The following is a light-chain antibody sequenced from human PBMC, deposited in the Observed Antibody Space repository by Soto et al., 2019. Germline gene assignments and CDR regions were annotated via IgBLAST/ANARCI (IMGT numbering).Light chain of an antibody. CDR2: GAS. J-gene: IGKJ2*01. CDR3: QQYGRSPYS. Sequence: EVVLTQSPVTLSLSPGERATLSCRASQSVSSGYLAWYLQKPGQAPRLLIYGASSRATGIPDRFSGSGSGRDFTLTISRLEPEDFAVYFCQQYGRSPYSFGQGTKLEIK. CDR1: QSVSSGY. V-gene: IGKV3-20*01.